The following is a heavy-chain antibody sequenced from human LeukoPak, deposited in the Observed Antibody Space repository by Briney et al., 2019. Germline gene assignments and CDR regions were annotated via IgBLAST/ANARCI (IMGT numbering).Heavy chain of an antibody. CDR2: IYTSGST. V-gene: IGHV4-61*02. CDR3: ARGLVGKVYQLLYNWFDP. CDR1: GGSISSGSYY. D-gene: IGHD2-2*01. Sequence: SETLSLTCTVSGGSISSGSYYWSWIRQPAGKGLEWIGRIYTSGSTNYNPSLKSRVTISVDTSKNQFSLKLSSVTAADTAVYYCARGLVGKVYQLLYNWFDPWGQGTLVTVSS. J-gene: IGHJ5*02.